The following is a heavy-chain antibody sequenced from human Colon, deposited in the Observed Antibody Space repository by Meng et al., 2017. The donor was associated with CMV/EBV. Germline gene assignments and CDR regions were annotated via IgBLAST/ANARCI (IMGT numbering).Heavy chain of an antibody. D-gene: IGHD3-10*01. CDR2: IYGSGKT. CDR1: GFSISSAYF. J-gene: IGHJ4*02. V-gene: IGHV4-38-2*02. Sequence: SETLSLTCAVSGFSISSAYFWGWIRQSPGKGLEWIGSIYGSGKTYYNPSLKSRVSISVDTSNNEFSLTLSSATAADTAVYYCVRDLASSGEDWGQGTLVTVSS. CDR3: VRDLASSGED.